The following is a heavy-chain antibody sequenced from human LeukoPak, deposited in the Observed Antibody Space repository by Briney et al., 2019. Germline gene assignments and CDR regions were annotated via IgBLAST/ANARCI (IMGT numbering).Heavy chain of an antibody. CDR1: GFTFSSYW. D-gene: IGHD6-6*01. V-gene: IGHV3-7*01. Sequence: GGSLRLSCAASGFTFSSYWMSWVRQAPGKGLEWVANIKQDGSEKYYVDSVKGRFTISRDNAKNSLYLQMNSLRAEDTAVYYCARDRLASSPRQGRFDYWGQGTLVTVSS. J-gene: IGHJ4*02. CDR2: IKQDGSEK. CDR3: ARDRLASSPRQGRFDY.